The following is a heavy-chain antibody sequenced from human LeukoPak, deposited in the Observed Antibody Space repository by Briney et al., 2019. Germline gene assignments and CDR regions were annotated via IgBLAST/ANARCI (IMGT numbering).Heavy chain of an antibody. CDR1: GFTFSDYY. J-gene: IGHJ4*02. V-gene: IGHV3-11*04. Sequence: GGSLRLSCAASGFTFSDYYMIWIRQAPGKGLEWVSYISYTGSNIYYADSVKGRFTISRDNAKNSLYLQMNSLRAEDTAVYYCARPRRGYSYGFFDFWGQGTLVTVSS. CDR2: ISYTGSNI. D-gene: IGHD5-18*01. CDR3: ARPRRGYSYGFFDF.